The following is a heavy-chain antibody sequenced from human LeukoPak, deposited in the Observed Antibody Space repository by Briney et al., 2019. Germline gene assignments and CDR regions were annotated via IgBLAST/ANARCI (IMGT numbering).Heavy chain of an antibody. CDR2: IIPIFGTA. CDR1: GGTFSSYA. Sequence: SVKVSCKASGGTFSSYAISWVRQAPGQGLEWMGGIIPIFGTANYAQKFQGRVTITADESTSTAYMELSSLRSEDTAVYYCARDPYSSSWYGGNFNWFDPWGQGTLVTVSS. D-gene: IGHD6-13*01. J-gene: IGHJ5*02. V-gene: IGHV1-69*13. CDR3: ARDPYSSSWYGGNFNWFDP.